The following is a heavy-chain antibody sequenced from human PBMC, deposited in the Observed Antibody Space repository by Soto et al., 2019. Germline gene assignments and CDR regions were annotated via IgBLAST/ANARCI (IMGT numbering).Heavy chain of an antibody. J-gene: IGHJ5*02. V-gene: IGHV4-59*01. CDR3: ARDFRMAVAGTGWFDP. CDR1: GGSISSYF. D-gene: IGHD6-19*01. CDR2: VYYSGST. Sequence: QVQLQESGPGLVKPSETLSLTCTVSGGSISSYFWSWIRQPPGKGLEWIGYVYYSGSTNFNPSLKTRVNISLDTSKNQFSLKLASVPAADTAVYYCARDFRMAVAGTGWFDPWGQGTLVTVSS.